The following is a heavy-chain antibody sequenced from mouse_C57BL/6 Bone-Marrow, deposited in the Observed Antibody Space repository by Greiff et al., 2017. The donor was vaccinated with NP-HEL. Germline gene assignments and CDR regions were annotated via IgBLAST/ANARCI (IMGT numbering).Heavy chain of an antibody. CDR2: INPSSGYT. D-gene: IGHD1-1*02. CDR1: GYTFTSYT. V-gene: IGHV1-4*01. J-gene: IGHJ1*03. CDR3: ARSGGNLV. Sequence: QVQLKESGAELARPGASVKMSCKASGYTFTSYTMHWVKQRPGQGLEWIGYINPSSGYTKYNQKFKDKATLTADKSSSTAYMQLSSLTSEDSAVYYCARSGGNLVWGTGTTVTVSS.